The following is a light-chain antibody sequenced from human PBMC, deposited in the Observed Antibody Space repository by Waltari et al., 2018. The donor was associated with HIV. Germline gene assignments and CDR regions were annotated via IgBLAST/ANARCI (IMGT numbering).Light chain of an antibody. J-gene: IGKJ4*01. V-gene: IGKV1-9*01. CDR2: DAS. CDR1: QGISSS. CDR3: QQLKSYPHT. Sequence: DIQLTQSPSFLSASVGDGLTITCRASQGISSSLAWYQQKPGKAPNLLIFDASTLQVGVPSRFSGSGSGTEFTLTVDSLQPEDFATYYCQQLKSYPHTFGGGT.